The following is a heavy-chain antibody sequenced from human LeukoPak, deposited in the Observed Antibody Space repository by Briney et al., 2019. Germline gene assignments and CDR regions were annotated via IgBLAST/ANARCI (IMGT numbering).Heavy chain of an antibody. CDR3: AREGRGYCSGGSCYRGFYYYYMDV. CDR1: GGSISSGSYY. CDR2: IYTSGST. D-gene: IGHD2-15*01. V-gene: IGHV4-61*02. J-gene: IGHJ6*03. Sequence: SQTLSLTCTVSGGSISSGSYYWSWIRQPAGKGLEWIGRIYTSGSTNYNPSLKSRVTISVDTSKNQFSLKLSSVTAADTAVYYCAREGRGYCSGGSCYRGFYYYYMDVWGKGTTVTVSS.